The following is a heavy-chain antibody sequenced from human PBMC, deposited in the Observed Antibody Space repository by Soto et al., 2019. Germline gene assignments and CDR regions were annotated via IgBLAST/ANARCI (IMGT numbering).Heavy chain of an antibody. CDR2: IYPGDSDT. J-gene: IGHJ6*02. CDR3: ARITEYYDFWSGPYGMDV. D-gene: IGHD3-3*01. CDR1: GYSFTSYW. Sequence: GESLKISCKGSGYSFTSYWIGWVRQMPGKGLEWMGIIYPGDSDTRYSPSFQGQVTISADKSISTAYLQWSSLKASDTAMYYCARITEYYDFWSGPYGMDVWGQGTTVTVPS. V-gene: IGHV5-51*01.